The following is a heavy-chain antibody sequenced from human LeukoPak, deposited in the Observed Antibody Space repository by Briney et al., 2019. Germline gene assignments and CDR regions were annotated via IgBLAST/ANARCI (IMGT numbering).Heavy chain of an antibody. D-gene: IGHD6-19*01. V-gene: IGHV3-21*01. CDR3: ARDTVAGHDAFDI. J-gene: IGHJ3*02. CDR2: ISSSSSYI. Sequence: GGSLRLSCAASGFTFSSYSMNWVRQAPGKGLEWVSSISSSSSYIYYADSVKGRFTISRDNAKNSLYLQMNSLRAEDTAVYYCARDTVAGHDAFDIWGQGTMDTVSS. CDR1: GFTFSSYS.